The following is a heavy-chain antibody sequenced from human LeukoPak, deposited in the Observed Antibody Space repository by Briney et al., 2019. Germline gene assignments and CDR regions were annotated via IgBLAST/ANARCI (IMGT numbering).Heavy chain of an antibody. D-gene: IGHD6-19*01. Sequence: SETLSLTCTVSGCSISSYYWSWIRQPPGKGLEWIGYIYYSGSTNYNPSLKSRVTISVDTSKNQFSLKLSSVTAADTAVYYCASTAPSSGWSRRFDYWGQGTLVTVSS. CDR2: IYYSGST. CDR1: GCSISSYY. V-gene: IGHV4-59*01. CDR3: ASTAPSSGWSRRFDY. J-gene: IGHJ4*02.